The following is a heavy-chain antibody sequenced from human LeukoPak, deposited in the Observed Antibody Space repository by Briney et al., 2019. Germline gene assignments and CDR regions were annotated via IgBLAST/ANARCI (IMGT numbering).Heavy chain of an antibody. J-gene: IGHJ4*02. CDR2: IKQDGSEK. CDR3: ARPVVVPAAFDY. D-gene: IGHD2-2*01. CDR1: GFTFSSYW. Sequence: GGSLRLSCAVSGFTFSSYWMSWVRQAPGKGLEWVANIKQDGSEKYYVDSVKGRFTISRDNAKNSLYLQMNSLRAEDTAVYYCARPVVVPAAFDYWGQGTLVTVSS. V-gene: IGHV3-7*01.